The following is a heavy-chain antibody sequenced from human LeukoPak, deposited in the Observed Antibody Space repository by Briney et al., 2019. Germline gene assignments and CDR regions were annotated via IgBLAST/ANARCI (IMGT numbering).Heavy chain of an antibody. Sequence: PGRSLRLSCAPSGFTFSRHGMHWVRQAPGKGLEWVAIISNDGSRKYYAHSVEGRFTISRDNSKNTLYLQMNSLRAEDTAVYYCARDLKPHMTTVTTPGLWGQGTLVTVSS. CDR3: ARDLKPHMTTVTTPGL. D-gene: IGHD4-17*01. CDR2: ISNDGSRK. J-gene: IGHJ4*02. V-gene: IGHV3-30*03. CDR1: GFTFSRHG.